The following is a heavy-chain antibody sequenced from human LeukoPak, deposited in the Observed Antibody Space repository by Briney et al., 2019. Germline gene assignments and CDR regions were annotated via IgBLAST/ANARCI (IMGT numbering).Heavy chain of an antibody. CDR1: GGSISSYY. Sequence: SETLSLTCTVSGGSISSYYWSWIRQPPGKGLEWIGYIYYSGSTNYNPSLKSRVTISVDTSKNQFSLKLSSVTAADTAVYYCARHWSSSWYPTYYYYYGMDVWGQGTTVTVSS. D-gene: IGHD6-13*01. CDR2: IYYSGST. CDR3: ARHWSSSWYPTYYYYYGMDV. J-gene: IGHJ6*02. V-gene: IGHV4-59*08.